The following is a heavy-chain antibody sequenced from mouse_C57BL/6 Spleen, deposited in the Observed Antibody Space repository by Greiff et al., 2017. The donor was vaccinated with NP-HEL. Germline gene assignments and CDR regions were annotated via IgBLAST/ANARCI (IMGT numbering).Heavy chain of an antibody. CDR3: TWGLIYYYGSSSYYYAMDY. CDR1: GFNIKDYY. CDR2: IDPEDGDT. D-gene: IGHD1-1*01. V-gene: IGHV14-1*01. J-gene: IGHJ4*01. Sequence: EVKLMESGAELVRPGASVKLSCTASGFNIKDYYMHWVKQRPEQGLEWIGRIDPEDGDTEYAPKFQGKATMTADTSSNTAYLQLSSLTSEDTAVYYCTWGLIYYYGSSSYYYAMDYWGQGTSVTVSS.